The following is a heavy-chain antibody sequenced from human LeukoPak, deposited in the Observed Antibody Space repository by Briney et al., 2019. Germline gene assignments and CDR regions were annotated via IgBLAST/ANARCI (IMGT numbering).Heavy chain of an antibody. V-gene: IGHV1-2*02. Sequence: GASVKVSCKASGYTFTASYIHWVRQAPGQGFEWMGWMNPNSGGTNYAQKFQGRVTMTRDTSISTAYMELSRLRSDDTAVYYCARDLLYGSGSYYVNWGQGTLVTVSS. CDR2: MNPNSGGT. CDR3: ARDLLYGSGSYYVN. CDR1: GYTFTASY. J-gene: IGHJ4*02. D-gene: IGHD3-10*01.